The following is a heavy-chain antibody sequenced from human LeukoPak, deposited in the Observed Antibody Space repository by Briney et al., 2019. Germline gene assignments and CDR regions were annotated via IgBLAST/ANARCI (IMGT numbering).Heavy chain of an antibody. D-gene: IGHD3-10*01. J-gene: IGHJ4*02. CDR2: IYYSGST. CDR3: ARVGYYYGSGSYYWGNFDY. CDR1: GGSISSYY. V-gene: IGHV4-59*01. Sequence: TSETLSLTCTVSGGSISSYYWSWIRQPPGKGLEWIGYIYYSGSTNYNPSLKSRVTISVDTSKNQFSLKLSSVTAADTAVYYCARVGYYYGSGSYYWGNFDYWGQGTLVTVSS.